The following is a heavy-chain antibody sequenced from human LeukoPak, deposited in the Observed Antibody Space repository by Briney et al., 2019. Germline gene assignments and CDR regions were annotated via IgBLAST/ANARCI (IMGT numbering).Heavy chain of an antibody. CDR2: IKLDGSEK. Sequence: GGSLRLSCAASGFPFSGDWMTWVRQAPGKGLEWVANIKLDGSEKNYVDSVKGRFTISRDNTKNSLYLQMNSLRAEDTAVFYCARDQYDTWSRRGNFDSWGQGTLVIVSS. V-gene: IGHV3-7*03. J-gene: IGHJ4*02. CDR3: ARDQYDTWSRRGNFDS. CDR1: GFPFSGDW. D-gene: IGHD3-3*01.